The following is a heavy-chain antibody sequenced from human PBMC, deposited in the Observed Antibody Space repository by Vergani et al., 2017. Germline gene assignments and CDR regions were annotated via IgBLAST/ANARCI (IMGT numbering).Heavy chain of an antibody. D-gene: IGHD3-22*01. CDR2: IIPIFGTA. V-gene: IGHV1-69*01. CDR1: GGTFSSYA. J-gene: IGHJ4*02. CDR3: ASLGHDYYDSSGPGS. Sequence: QVQLVQSGAEVKKPGSSVKVSCKASGGTFSSYAISWVRQAPGQGLEWMGGIIPIFGTANYEQKFQGRVTITADESTSTAYMELSSLRSEDTAVYYCASLGHDYYDSSGPGSWGQGTLVTVSS.